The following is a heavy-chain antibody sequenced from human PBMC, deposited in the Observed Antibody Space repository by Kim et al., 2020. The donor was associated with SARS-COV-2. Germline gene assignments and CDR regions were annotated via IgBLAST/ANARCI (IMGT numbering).Heavy chain of an antibody. CDR1: GYSFTSYW. J-gene: IGHJ4*02. V-gene: IGHV5-51*01. Sequence: GESLKISCKGSGYSFTSYWIGWVRQMPGKGLEWMGIIYPGDSDTRYSTSFQGQVTISADKSISTAYLQWSTLKASDTGMYYCATYSSSSLGGYYFDYWGQGTLITVSS. CDR2: IYPGDSDT. CDR3: ATYSSSSLGGYYFDY. D-gene: IGHD6-6*01.